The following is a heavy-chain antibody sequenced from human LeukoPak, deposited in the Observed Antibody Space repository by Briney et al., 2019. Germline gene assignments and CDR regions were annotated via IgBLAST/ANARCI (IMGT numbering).Heavy chain of an antibody. V-gene: IGHV3-66*01. J-gene: IGHJ4*02. CDR3: ARASIAVEAISPHYFDY. Sequence: GGSLRLSCAASGFTVSSNYMSWVRQAPGKGLEWVSVIYSGGSTYYADSVKGRFTISRDNAKNSLYLQMNSLRAEDTAVYYCARASIAVEAISPHYFDYWGQGTLVTVSS. CDR2: IYSGGST. CDR1: GFTVSSNY. D-gene: IGHD6-19*01.